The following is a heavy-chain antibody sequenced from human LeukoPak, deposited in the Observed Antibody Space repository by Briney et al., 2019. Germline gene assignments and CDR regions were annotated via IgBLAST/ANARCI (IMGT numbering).Heavy chain of an antibody. CDR1: GGSISSGGYS. CDR2: IYHSGST. Sequence: SQTLSLTCAVSGGSISSGGYSWSWIRQPPGKGLEWIGYIYHSGSTYYNPSLKSRVTISVDRSKNQFSLKLSSVTAADTAVYYCARVRRYGDYGFNAFDIWGQGTMVTVSS. V-gene: IGHV4-30-2*01. D-gene: IGHD4-17*01. CDR3: ARVRRYGDYGFNAFDI. J-gene: IGHJ3*02.